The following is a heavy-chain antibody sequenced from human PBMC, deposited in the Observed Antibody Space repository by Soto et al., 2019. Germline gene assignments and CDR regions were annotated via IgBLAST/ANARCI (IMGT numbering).Heavy chain of an antibody. Sequence: PGGSLRLSCAASGFNFDDYSMHWVRQAPGKGLEWVSLINWDGSNTYCADSVKGRFTISRDNSRNSVYLELNSLRTEDTSLYLCAKVSTHHIWNDGLDSWGKGTLVTVSS. CDR2: INWDGSNT. V-gene: IGHV3-43*01. D-gene: IGHD1-20*01. CDR1: GFNFDDYS. J-gene: IGHJ4*02. CDR3: AKVSTHHIWNDGLDS.